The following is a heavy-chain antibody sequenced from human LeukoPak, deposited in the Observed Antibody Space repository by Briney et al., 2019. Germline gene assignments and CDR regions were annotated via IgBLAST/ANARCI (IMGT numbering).Heavy chain of an antibody. D-gene: IGHD6-13*01. CDR2: IYHSGST. CDR3: ARKEGGQLVNTRRWFDP. CDR1: GFTFSSYGM. Sequence: PGGSLRLSCAASGFTFSSYGMSWVRQAPGKGLEWIGEIYHSGSTNYNPSPKSRVTISVDKSKRQFSLKLRSVTAADTAVYYCARKEGGQLVNTRRWFDPWGQGTLVTVSS. J-gene: IGHJ5*02. V-gene: IGHV4-4*02.